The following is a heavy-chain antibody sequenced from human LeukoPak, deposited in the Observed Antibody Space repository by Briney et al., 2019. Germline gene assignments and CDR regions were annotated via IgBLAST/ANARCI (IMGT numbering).Heavy chain of an antibody. CDR3: ARDPYYDSSGYFPWTFGYYYYYMDV. J-gene: IGHJ6*03. Sequence: ASVKVSCKASGYTFTSYDINWVRQATGQGLEWMGWMNPNSGNTGYAQKLQGRVTMTTDTSTSTAYMELRSLRSDDTAVYYCARDPYYDSSGYFPWTFGYYYYYMDVWGKGTTVTISS. V-gene: IGHV1-8*01. CDR1: GYTFTSYD. CDR2: MNPNSGNT. D-gene: IGHD3-22*01.